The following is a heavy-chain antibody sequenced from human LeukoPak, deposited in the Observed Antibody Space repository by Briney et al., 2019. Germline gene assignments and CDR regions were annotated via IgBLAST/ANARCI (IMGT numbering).Heavy chain of an antibody. CDR2: IYSSGST. Sequence: SETLSLTCIVSGGSISSYYWTWIRQPAGKGLEWIGRIYSSGSTNYNPSLKSRVTMSVDTSKNQFSLNLSSVTAADTAVCYCARVSSGGRYDYWGRGTLVTVSS. V-gene: IGHV4-4*07. CDR3: ARVSSGGRYDY. J-gene: IGHJ4*02. CDR1: GGSISSYY. D-gene: IGHD6-25*01.